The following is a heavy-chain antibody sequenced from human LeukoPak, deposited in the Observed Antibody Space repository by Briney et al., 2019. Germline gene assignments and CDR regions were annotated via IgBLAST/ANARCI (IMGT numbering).Heavy chain of an antibody. J-gene: IGHJ4*02. D-gene: IGHD2-15*01. CDR2: ISSSSTI. CDR1: GFTFSSYS. V-gene: IGHV3-48*04. CDR3: ARAPDIVVVVAAPDY. Sequence: GGSLRLSCAASGFTFSSYSMTWVRQAPGKGLEWVSYISSSSTIYYADSVKGRFTISRDNAKNSLYLQMNSLRAEDTAVYYCARAPDIVVVVAAPDYWGQGTLVTVSS.